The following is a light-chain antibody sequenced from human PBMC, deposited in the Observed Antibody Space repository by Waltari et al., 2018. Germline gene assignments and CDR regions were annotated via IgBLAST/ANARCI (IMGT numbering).Light chain of an antibody. J-gene: IGKJ1*01. V-gene: IGKV1-5*03. CDR3: QHEDVLRWT. Sequence: DRVTITCRASQSSSTRLGWYQQKPGEAAELMCYNASRLERGGPSRCGGGGSGREFTRTISSLRPYDLATYYGQHEDVLRWTFGQGAKVEIK. CDR2: NAS. CDR1: QSSSTR.